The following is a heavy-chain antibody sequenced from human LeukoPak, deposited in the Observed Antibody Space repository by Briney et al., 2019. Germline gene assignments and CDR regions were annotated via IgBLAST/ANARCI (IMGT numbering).Heavy chain of an antibody. J-gene: IGHJ3*02. CDR1: GGSTSSYY. Sequence: SETLSLTCTVSGGSTSSYYLSWIRQPPGKGLEWIGYIYYSGSTNYNPSLKSRVTISVDTSTNQFSLKMSSVTAADTAVYYCARDSSLYGGGDCYSADAFDIWGQGTMVTVSS. CDR3: ARDSSLYGGGDCYSADAFDI. V-gene: IGHV4-59*01. CDR2: IYYSGST. D-gene: IGHD2-21*01.